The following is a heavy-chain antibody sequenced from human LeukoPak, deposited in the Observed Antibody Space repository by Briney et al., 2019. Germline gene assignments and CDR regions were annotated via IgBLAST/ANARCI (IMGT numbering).Heavy chain of an antibody. Sequence: PSETLSLTCTVSGGSISSSSYYWGWIRQPPGKGLEWIGSIYYSGSTYYNPSLKSRVTISVDTSKNQFSLKLSSVTAADTAVYYCAGHVDGGSGSYPSYYYYYMDVWGKGTTVTISS. CDR3: AGHVDGGSGSYPSYYYYYMDV. D-gene: IGHD3-10*01. V-gene: IGHV4-39*01. J-gene: IGHJ6*03. CDR1: GGSISSSSYY. CDR2: IYYSGST.